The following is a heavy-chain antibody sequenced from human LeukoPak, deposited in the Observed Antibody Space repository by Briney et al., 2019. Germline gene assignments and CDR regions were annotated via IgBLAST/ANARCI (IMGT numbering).Heavy chain of an antibody. Sequence: PGGSLRLSCAASGFTVSSNHMSWVCQAPGKGLEWVSVIYSGGSTYYADSVKGRFTISRDNSKNTLYLQMNSLRAEDTAVYYCARTYFDWLAYFDYWGQGTLVTVSS. V-gene: IGHV3-66*01. CDR1: GFTVSSNH. CDR2: IYSGGST. CDR3: ARTYFDWLAYFDY. J-gene: IGHJ4*02. D-gene: IGHD3-9*01.